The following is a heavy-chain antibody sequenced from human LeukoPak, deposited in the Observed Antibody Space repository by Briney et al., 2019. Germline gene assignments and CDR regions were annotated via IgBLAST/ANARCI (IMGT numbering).Heavy chain of an antibody. CDR2: IHSGGST. J-gene: IGHJ4*02. Sequence: GGSLRLPCAASGFTVSSNYMSWVRQAPGKGLEWVALIHSGGSTYYADSVKGRFTISRDNSKNTMYLQMNSLRAEDTAVYYCARDYGSGSYYTDYWGQGTLVTVSS. D-gene: IGHD3-10*01. V-gene: IGHV3-53*01. CDR1: GFTVSSNY. CDR3: ARDYGSGSYYTDY.